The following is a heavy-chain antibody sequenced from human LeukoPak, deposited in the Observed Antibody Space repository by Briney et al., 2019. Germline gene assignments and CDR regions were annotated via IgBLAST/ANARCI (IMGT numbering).Heavy chain of an antibody. CDR2: IYYSGST. V-gene: IGHV4-59*01. Sequence: SETLSLTCTVSGGSISSYYWSWIRQPPGKGLEWLGFIYYSGSTNYNPALKSRVTMSVDTSKNQSSLKLSSVTAADTAVYYCARVIPLVRGVDNRFDPWGEGTLVTVSS. J-gene: IGHJ5*02. CDR3: ARVIPLVRGVDNRFDP. D-gene: IGHD3-10*01. CDR1: GGSISSYY.